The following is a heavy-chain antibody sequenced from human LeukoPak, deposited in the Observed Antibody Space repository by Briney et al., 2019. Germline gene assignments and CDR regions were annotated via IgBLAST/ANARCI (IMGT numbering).Heavy chain of an antibody. J-gene: IGHJ4*02. V-gene: IGHV1-69*13. CDR3: ARGSVDTAMVSPYYPQYYFDY. CDR1: GGTFSSYA. Sequence: SVKVSCKASGGTFSSYAISWVRQAPGQGLEWMGGIIPIFGTANYAQKFQGRVTITADESTSTAYMELSSLRSEDTAVYYCARGSVDTAMVSPYYPQYYFDYWGQGTLVTVSS. CDR2: IIPIFGTA. D-gene: IGHD5-18*01.